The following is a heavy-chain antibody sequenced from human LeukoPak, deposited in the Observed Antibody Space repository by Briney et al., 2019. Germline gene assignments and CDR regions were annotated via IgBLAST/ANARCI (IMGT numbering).Heavy chain of an antibody. J-gene: IGHJ6*02. D-gene: IGHD5-18*01. V-gene: IGHV3-15*01. Sequence: GGSLRLSCAASGFTFNNAWMSWVRQAPGKGLEWVGRIKSKTDGGTTDYAAPVKGRFTISRDDSKNTLYLQMNSLKTEDTAVYYCTTGDTAIVYYYGMDVWGQGTTVTVSS. CDR3: TTGDTAIVYYYGMDV. CDR1: GFTFNNAW. CDR2: IKSKTDGGTT.